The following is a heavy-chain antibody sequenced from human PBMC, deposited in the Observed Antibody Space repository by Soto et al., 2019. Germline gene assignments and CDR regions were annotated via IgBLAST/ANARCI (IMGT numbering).Heavy chain of an antibody. CDR2: IYYSGST. V-gene: IGHV4-31*03. CDR1: GGSISSGGYY. J-gene: IGHJ3*02. Sequence: QVQLQESGPELVKPSQTLSLTCTVSGGSISSGGYYWSWIRQHPGKGLEWIGYIYYSGSTYYNPSLKSRVTISVDTSKNQFSLKLSSVTAADTAVYYCARDSYCSSTSCYMYAFDIWGQGTMVTVSS. D-gene: IGHD2-2*02. CDR3: ARDSYCSSTSCYMYAFDI.